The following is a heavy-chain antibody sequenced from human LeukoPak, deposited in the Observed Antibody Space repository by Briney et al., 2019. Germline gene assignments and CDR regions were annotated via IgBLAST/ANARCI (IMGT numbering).Heavy chain of an antibody. J-gene: IGHJ4*02. CDR3: ARAYSYDHHYFDY. D-gene: IGHD5-18*01. V-gene: IGHV4-59*01. CDR1: GGSISSYY. Sequence: WETLSLTCTVSGGSISSYYWRWIRQPAGKGLEWIGYIYYSGSTNYNPSLKSRVTISVDTSKNQFSLKLSSVTAADTAVYYCARAYSYDHHYFDYWGQGTLVTVSS. CDR2: IYYSGST.